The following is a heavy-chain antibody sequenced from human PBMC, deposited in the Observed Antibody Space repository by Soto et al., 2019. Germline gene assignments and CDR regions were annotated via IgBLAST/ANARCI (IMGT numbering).Heavy chain of an antibody. CDR2: FYYSGST. V-gene: IGHV4-59*08. J-gene: IGHJ6*03. D-gene: IGHD2-2*01. Sequence: SGTLSLTRTVSGCSINSYYRGWIPQRPGEGLEWIGDFYYSGSTNYNPPLKSRVTISVDTSKNQFSLKLSSVTAADTAVYYCARHGLMGVVVPAVPYYYYYYYMDVWGKGTTVTVSS. CDR1: GCSINSYY. CDR3: ARHGLMGVVVPAVPYYYYYYYMDV.